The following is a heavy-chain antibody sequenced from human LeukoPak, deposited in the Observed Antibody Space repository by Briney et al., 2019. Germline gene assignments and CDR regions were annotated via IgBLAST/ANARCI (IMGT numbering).Heavy chain of an antibody. CDR3: AKQSAGTHGYFDY. CDR2: ISWNSGSI. V-gene: IGHV3-9*01. Sequence: GGSLRLSCAASGFTFDDYAMDWVRQAPGKGLEWVSGISWNSGSIDYADSVKGRFTISGDNAKNSLYLQMNSLRTEDTALYYCAKQSAGTHGYFDYWGQGTLVTVSS. CDR1: GFTFDDYA. J-gene: IGHJ4*02. D-gene: IGHD3-3*01.